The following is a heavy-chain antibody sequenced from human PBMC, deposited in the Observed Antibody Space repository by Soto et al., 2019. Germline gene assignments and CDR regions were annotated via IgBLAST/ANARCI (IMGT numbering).Heavy chain of an antibody. CDR2: ISYDGSNK. D-gene: IGHD2-21*02. Sequence: QVQLVESGGGVVQPGRSLRLSCAASGFTFSSYGMHWVRQAPGKGLEWVAVISYDGSNKYYADSVKGRFTISRDNSKNTLYLQMNSLRAEDTVVYYCAKLGLRGAYCGGDCYDAFDIWGQGTMVTVSS. CDR1: GFTFSSYG. CDR3: AKLGLRGAYCGGDCYDAFDI. J-gene: IGHJ3*02. V-gene: IGHV3-30*18.